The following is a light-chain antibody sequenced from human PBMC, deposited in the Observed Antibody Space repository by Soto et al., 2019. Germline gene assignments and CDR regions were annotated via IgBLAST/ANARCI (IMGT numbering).Light chain of an antibody. Sequence: QPVLTQSPSASASLGASVKLTCTLSSGHSSYAIAWHQQQPEKGPRYLMKLNSDGSHSKGDGIPDRCSGSSSGAERYLAIASRQSEDEADYYCQSWGTGVVFGGGTKVTVL. V-gene: IGLV4-69*01. CDR3: QSWGTGVV. J-gene: IGLJ2*01. CDR1: SGHSSYA. CDR2: LNSDGSH.